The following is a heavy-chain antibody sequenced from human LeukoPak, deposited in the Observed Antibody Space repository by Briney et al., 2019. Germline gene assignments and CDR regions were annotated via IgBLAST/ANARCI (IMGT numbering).Heavy chain of an antibody. Sequence: ASVKVSCKASGYTFTGYYMHWVRQAPGQGLEWMGWINPNSGDTNYAQKFQGRVTMTRDTSISTAYMELSRLRSDDTAVYYCAGTSGGGWFDPWGQGTLVTVSS. V-gene: IGHV1-2*02. CDR3: AGTSGGGWFDP. J-gene: IGHJ5*02. D-gene: IGHD6-19*01. CDR2: INPNSGDT. CDR1: GYTFTGYY.